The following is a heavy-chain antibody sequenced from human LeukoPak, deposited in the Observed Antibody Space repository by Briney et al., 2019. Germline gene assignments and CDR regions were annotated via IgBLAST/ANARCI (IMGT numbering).Heavy chain of an antibody. CDR2: IYYSGST. CDR3: ARGGRVGSGWYYFGY. V-gene: IGHV4-59*11. CDR1: GGSISSHY. Sequence: PSETLSLTCTVSGGSISSHYWSWIRQPPGKGLEGIGYIYYSGSTNYNPSLKSRVTISVDTSKNQFSLKLSSVTAADTAVYYCARGGRVGSGWYYFGYWGQGTLVTVSS. D-gene: IGHD6-19*01. J-gene: IGHJ4*02.